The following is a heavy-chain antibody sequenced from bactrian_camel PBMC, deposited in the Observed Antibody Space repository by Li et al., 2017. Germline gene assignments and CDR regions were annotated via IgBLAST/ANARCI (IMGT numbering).Heavy chain of an antibody. CDR1: ENIHTSDC. V-gene: IGHV3S53*01. J-gene: IGHJ4*01. CDR2: IDRDLNT. Sequence: QLVESGGGSVQAGGSLRLSCVTSENIHTSDCAAWFRQGPGKQLEAVARIDRDLNTNYDDSVKGRFTISRDNVKNTTYLQMNSLKSDDTALYYCTAGEGGTWYGKRIGRTGTQVTVS. D-gene: IGHD2*01.